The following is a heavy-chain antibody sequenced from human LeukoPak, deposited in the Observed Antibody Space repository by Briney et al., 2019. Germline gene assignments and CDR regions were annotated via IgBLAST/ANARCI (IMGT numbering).Heavy chain of an antibody. V-gene: IGHV4-59*08. CDR3: ARQYGGNSGDFDY. J-gene: IGHJ4*02. D-gene: IGHD4-23*01. CDR2: IYYSGST. CDR1: GGSISSYY. Sequence: SETLSLTCTVSGGSISSYYWSWIRQPPGKGLEWIGYIYYSGSTNYNPSLKSRVTISVDTSKNQFSLKLSSVTAADTAVYYCARQYGGNSGDFDYWGQGTQVTVSS.